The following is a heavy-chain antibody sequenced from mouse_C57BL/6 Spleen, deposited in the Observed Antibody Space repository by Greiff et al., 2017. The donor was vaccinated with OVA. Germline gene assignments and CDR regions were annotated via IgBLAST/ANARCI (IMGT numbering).Heavy chain of an antibody. CDR3: ATNYDGSSDGCAY. Sequence: VQLQQSGPELVKPGASVKISCKASGYAFSSSWMTWVQQRPGHGLEWIGRLYPRDGNTNYNGQFKGKATLTADKSSSTAYMQLNSRTFEDSAGYFCATNYDGSSDGCAYWGQGTRLTVSA. V-gene: IGHV1-82*01. CDR1: GYAFSSSW. J-gene: IGHJ2*03. CDR2: LYPRDGNT. D-gene: IGHD1-1*01.